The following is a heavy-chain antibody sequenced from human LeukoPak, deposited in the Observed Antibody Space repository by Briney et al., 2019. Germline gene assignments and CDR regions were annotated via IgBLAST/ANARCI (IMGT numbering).Heavy chain of an antibody. J-gene: IGHJ4*02. CDR1: GGPISSGAYY. V-gene: IGHV4-31*03. D-gene: IGHD3-10*01. CDR2: IYYSGST. CDR3: ARAPIGSGNDYYFDY. Sequence: SQPLSLTCTVSGGPISSGAYYWSWIRQHPGKGLEWIGYIYYSGSTYYNPSLKSRLTISIDTSKNQFSLNLSSVTAADTAVYYCARAPIGSGNDYYFDYWGQGTLVSASS.